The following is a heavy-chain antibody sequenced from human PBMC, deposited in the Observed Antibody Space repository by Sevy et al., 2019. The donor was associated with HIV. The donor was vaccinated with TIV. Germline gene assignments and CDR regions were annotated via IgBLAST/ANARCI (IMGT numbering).Heavy chain of an antibody. Sequence: SETLSLTCTVSGGSISSYYWSWIRQPPGKGLEWIGYIYYSGSTNYNPSLKSRVTISVDTSKNQFSLKLSSVTAADTXXXXXXXXXXXGWLDYWGQGTLVTVSS. D-gene: IGHD6-19*01. V-gene: IGHV4-59*01. CDR3: XXXXXXGWLDY. CDR1: GGSISSYY. J-gene: IGHJ4*02. CDR2: IYYSGST.